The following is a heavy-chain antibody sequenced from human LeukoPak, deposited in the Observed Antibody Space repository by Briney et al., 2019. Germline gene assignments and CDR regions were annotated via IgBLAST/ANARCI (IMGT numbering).Heavy chain of an antibody. J-gene: IGHJ5*02. CDR2: IYYSGST. D-gene: IGHD6-19*01. V-gene: IGHV4-59*12. CDR3: ARFSSGWARFWFDP. Sequence: SETLSLTCTVSGGSISSYYWSWIRQPPGKGLEWIGYIYYSGSTNYNPSLKSRVTISVDTSKNQFSLKLSSVTAADTAVYYCARFSSGWARFWFDPWGQGTLVTVSS. CDR1: GGSISSYY.